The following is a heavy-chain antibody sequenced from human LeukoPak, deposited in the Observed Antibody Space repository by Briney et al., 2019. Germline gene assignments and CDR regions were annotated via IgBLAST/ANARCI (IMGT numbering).Heavy chain of an antibody. CDR2: IGTVGDT. CDR1: GFTFSSYD. D-gene: IGHD1-26*01. J-gene: IGHJ4*02. Sequence: GGSLRLSCAASGFTFSSYDMHWARQAPGKGLEWVSGIGTVGDTYYPVSVKGRFTISRENAKNSLYLQMNSLRAGDTAVYYCTRSRHSELMDYWGQGSLVTVSS. V-gene: IGHV3-13*04. CDR3: TRSRHSELMDY.